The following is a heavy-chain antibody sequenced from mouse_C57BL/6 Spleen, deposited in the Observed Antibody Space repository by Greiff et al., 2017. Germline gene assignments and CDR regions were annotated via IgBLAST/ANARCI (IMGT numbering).Heavy chain of an antibody. CDR3: AREGYGSSFSDY. J-gene: IGHJ2*01. CDR2: IYPGDGDT. D-gene: IGHD1-1*01. Sequence: VQLQQSGAELVKPGASVKISCKASGYAFSSYWMNWVKQRPGKGLEWIGQIYPGDGDTKYNGKFKGKATLTADKSSSTAYMQLSSLTSEDSAVYFCAREGYGSSFSDYWGQGTTLTVSS. CDR1: GYAFSSYW. V-gene: IGHV1-80*01.